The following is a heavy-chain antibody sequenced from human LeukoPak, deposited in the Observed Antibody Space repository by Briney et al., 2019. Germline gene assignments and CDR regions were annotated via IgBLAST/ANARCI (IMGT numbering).Heavy chain of an antibody. CDR3: ARDAVVVPAAIIDY. CDR2: ISAYNGNT. J-gene: IGHJ4*02. V-gene: IGHV1-18*01. Sequence: ASVKVSCKASGYTFTSYGISWVRQAPGQGLEWMGWISAYNGNTNYAQKLQGRVTMTTDTSTSTAYMELRNLRSDDTAVYYCARDAVVVPAAIIDYWGQGTLVTVSS. D-gene: IGHD2-2*02. CDR1: GYTFTSYG.